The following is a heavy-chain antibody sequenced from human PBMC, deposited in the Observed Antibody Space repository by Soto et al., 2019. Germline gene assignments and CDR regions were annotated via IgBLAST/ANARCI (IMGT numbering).Heavy chain of an antibody. Sequence: SETLSLTCSFSGDSVTSHYLTWIRQSPEKGLEWIGYMHYTGFSHYNPSLKSRLTISVDRSKNQFSLQLTSVTAADTAVYYCARRLRYFDWLLDYYYYLDVWGKGTTVTVSS. CDR3: ARRLRYFDWLLDYYYYLDV. CDR2: MHYTGFS. D-gene: IGHD3-9*01. CDR1: GDSVTSHY. V-gene: IGHV4-59*02. J-gene: IGHJ6*03.